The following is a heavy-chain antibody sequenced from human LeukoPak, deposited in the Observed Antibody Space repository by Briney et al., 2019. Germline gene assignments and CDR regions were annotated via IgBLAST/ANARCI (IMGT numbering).Heavy chain of an antibody. J-gene: IGHJ4*02. CDR1: GYSFTSYW. Sequence: GESLKISCKGSGYSFTSYWIGWVRQMPGKGLEWMGIIYPGDSDTRYSPSFQGQVTISADKSISTAYLQWSSLKASDTAMYYCVRRGTTFYVPVDYWGQGTLVTVSS. D-gene: IGHD2-2*01. V-gene: IGHV5-51*01. CDR2: IYPGDSDT. CDR3: VRRGTTFYVPVDY.